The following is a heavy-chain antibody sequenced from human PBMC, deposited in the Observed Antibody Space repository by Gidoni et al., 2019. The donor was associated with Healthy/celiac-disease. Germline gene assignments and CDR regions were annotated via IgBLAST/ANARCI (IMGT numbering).Heavy chain of an antibody. V-gene: IGHV1-2*02. CDR1: GYTFTGYY. CDR3: ARARPSGWPEDFDY. CDR2: INPNSGGT. D-gene: IGHD6-19*01. J-gene: IGHJ4*02. Sequence: QVQLVQSGAEVKKPGASVKVSCKASGYTFTGYYMHWVRQAPGQGREWMGWINPNSGGTNYAQKFQGRVTMTRDSSISTAYMELSRLRSDDTAVYYCARARPSGWPEDFDYWGQGTLVTVSS.